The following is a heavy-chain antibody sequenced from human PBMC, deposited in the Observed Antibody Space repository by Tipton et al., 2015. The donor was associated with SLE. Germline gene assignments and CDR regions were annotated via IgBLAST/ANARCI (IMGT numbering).Heavy chain of an antibody. CDR1: GDSISSSSYY. CDR2: VYYSGKT. D-gene: IGHD3-22*01. V-gene: IGHV4-39*07. Sequence: TLSLTCIVSGDSISSSSYYWGWIRQPPGKGLEWVGTVYYSGKTYYNPSLKGRVTISLDTSKNHFSLKLSSVTAADTAVYYCARDEYRYDATGYHLLGHFDFWGQGTLVTVSS. CDR3: ARDEYRYDATGYHLLGHFDF. J-gene: IGHJ4*02.